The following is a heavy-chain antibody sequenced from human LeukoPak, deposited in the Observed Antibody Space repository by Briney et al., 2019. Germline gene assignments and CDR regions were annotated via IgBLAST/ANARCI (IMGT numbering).Heavy chain of an antibody. Sequence: GGSLRLSCAASGFTFSSYSMNWVRQAPGKGLEWVSYITNGSSATYYADSVRGRFTISRDNARNSLYLQMNSLSDDDTAVYYCARDHDFWSGYRFDYWGQGILVTVSS. V-gene: IGHV3-48*02. D-gene: IGHD3-3*01. J-gene: IGHJ4*02. CDR2: ITNGSSAT. CDR1: GFTFSSYS. CDR3: ARDHDFWSGYRFDY.